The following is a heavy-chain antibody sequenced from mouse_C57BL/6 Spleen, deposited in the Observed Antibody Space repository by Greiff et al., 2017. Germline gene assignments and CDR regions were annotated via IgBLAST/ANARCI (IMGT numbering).Heavy chain of an antibody. Sequence: QVQLQQSGAELMKPGASVKLSCKATGYTFTGYWIEWVKQRPGHGLEWIGEILPGSGSTNYNEKFKGKATFTADTSSNTAYMQLSSLTTEDSAIYYCAGGGFTTVVAGKNFDCWGQGTTLTVSS. CDR2: ILPGSGST. D-gene: IGHD1-1*01. V-gene: IGHV1-9*01. J-gene: IGHJ2*01. CDR1: GYTFTGYW. CDR3: AGGGFTTVVAGKNFDC.